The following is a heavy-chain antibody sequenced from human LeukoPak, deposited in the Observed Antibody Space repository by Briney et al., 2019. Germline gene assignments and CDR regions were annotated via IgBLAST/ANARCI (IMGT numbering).Heavy chain of an antibody. CDR1: GYTFTSYG. V-gene: IGHV1-18*01. Sequence: ASVTVSFKASGYTFTSYGISWVRQAPGQGLEWMGCISAYNGNTNYAQKLQGRVTMTTDTSTSTAYMELRSLRSDDTAVYYCARERYSGYDLVDYWGQGTLVTVSS. D-gene: IGHD5-12*01. CDR3: ARERYSGYDLVDY. CDR2: ISAYNGNT. J-gene: IGHJ4*02.